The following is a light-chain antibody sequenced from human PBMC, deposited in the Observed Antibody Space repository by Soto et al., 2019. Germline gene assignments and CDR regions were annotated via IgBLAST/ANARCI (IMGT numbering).Light chain of an antibody. CDR2: AAS. Sequence: EIVLTQSPGTLSLSPGERATLSCRASQSVSNNYLAWFQQRPGQAPRLLIYAASKRATGIPGRFSGSGSQTDFTLTTSRLEPEDIAVFYCQQYGDSPWTFGQGTKVEIK. CDR3: QQYGDSPWT. V-gene: IGKV3-20*01. CDR1: QSVSNNY. J-gene: IGKJ1*01.